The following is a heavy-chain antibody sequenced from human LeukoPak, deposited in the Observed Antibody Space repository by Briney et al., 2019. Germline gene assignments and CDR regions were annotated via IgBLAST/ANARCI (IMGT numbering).Heavy chain of an antibody. Sequence: GGSLRLSCAASGFTFSIYTMNRVRQAPGKGLEWVSYISSSSSTIYYADSVKGRFTISRDNAKNSLYLQMNSLRDEDTAVYYCARETESSGYYDFWSGYFPFGWFDPWGQGTLVTVSS. J-gene: IGHJ5*02. CDR3: ARETESSGYYDFWSGYFPFGWFDP. CDR1: GFTFSIYT. D-gene: IGHD3-3*01. CDR2: ISSSSSTI. V-gene: IGHV3-48*02.